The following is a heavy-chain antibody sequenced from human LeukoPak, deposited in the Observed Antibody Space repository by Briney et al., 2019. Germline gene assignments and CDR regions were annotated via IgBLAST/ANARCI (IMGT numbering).Heavy chain of an antibody. CDR2: ISNDGSSR. CDR1: GFPFSRYA. D-gene: IGHD6-13*01. CDR3: ARAPRMDSSAFYTDY. J-gene: IGHJ4*02. Sequence: GGSLRLSCTASGFPFSRYAMHWVREAPGKGVEWVAVISNDGSSRHNADSVKGRFTISRDNSKNALYLQMNSLRGDDTAVYYCARAPRMDSSAFYTDYWGQGTLVTVSS. V-gene: IGHV3-30*04.